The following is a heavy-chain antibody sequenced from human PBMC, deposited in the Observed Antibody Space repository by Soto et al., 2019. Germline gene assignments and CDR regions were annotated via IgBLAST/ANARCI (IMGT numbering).Heavy chain of an antibody. J-gene: IGHJ6*02. CDR2: ISGSGGST. CDR1: GFTFSSYA. D-gene: IGHD1-1*01. V-gene: IGHV3-23*01. CDR3: AKAGTGTSVTDYYYYGMEV. Sequence: GGSLRLSCAASGFTFSSYAMSWVRQAPGKGLEWVSAISGSGGSTYYADSVKGRFTISRDNSKNTLYLQMNSLRAEDTAVYYCAKAGTGTSVTDYYYYGMEVWGQGTTVTVS.